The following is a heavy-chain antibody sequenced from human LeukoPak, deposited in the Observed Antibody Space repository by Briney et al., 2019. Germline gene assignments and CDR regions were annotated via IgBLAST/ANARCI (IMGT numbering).Heavy chain of an antibody. CDR3: ARDHDYDYVWGSYRYPFDY. V-gene: IGHV1-18*01. CDR2: ISAYNGNT. CDR1: GYTFTSYG. Sequence: ASVKVSCKASGYTFTSYGISWVRQAPGQGLEWMGWISAYNGNTNYAQKLQGRVTMTTDTSTSTAYMELRSLRSDDTAVYYCARDHDYDYVWGSYRYPFDYWGQGTLVTVSS. D-gene: IGHD3-16*02. J-gene: IGHJ4*02.